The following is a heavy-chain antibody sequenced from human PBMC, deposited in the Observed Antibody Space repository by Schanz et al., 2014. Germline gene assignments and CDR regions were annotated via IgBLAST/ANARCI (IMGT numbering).Heavy chain of an antibody. J-gene: IGHJ5*02. CDR3: ARGRVLES. CDR1: GFTFSSHW. Sequence: DVQLLESGGGLVQPGGSLRLSCAASGFTFSSHWMHWVRQDPGKGLVWVARINSVGSNTDYADSVTGRFTISRDNAKNSLFLQMNSLRPEDTAVYYCARGRVLESWGQGTLVTVSS. CDR2: INSVGSNT. D-gene: IGHD1-1*01. V-gene: IGHV3-74*02.